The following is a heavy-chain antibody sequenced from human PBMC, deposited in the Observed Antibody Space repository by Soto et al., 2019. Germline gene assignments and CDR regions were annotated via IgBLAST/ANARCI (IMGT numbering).Heavy chain of an antibody. D-gene: IGHD1-26*01. CDR3: ARPSLEGGLAYWNFDL. Sequence: QLQLQESGPGLVKPSETLSLTCTVSGGSISSSGYYWGWIRQPPEKGLEWIGNMHYGGNSYYNPSLNCRVPLTVASSKHLCSLQRSSVPAADTAVYSWARPSLEGGLAYWNFDLWGRGPLVPVSS. J-gene: IGHJ2*01. V-gene: IGHV4-39*01. CDR1: GGSISSSGYY. CDR2: MHYGGNS.